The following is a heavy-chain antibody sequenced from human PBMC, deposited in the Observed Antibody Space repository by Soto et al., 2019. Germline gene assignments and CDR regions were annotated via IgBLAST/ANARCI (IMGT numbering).Heavy chain of an antibody. CDR3: APSPFRPGSTPSSDP. V-gene: IGHV2-5*02. CDR2: IYWDDDK. Sequence: QITLKESGPTLVKPTQTLTLTCTFSGFSLSTSGVGVGWIRQPPGKALEWLAHIYWDDDKRYRPSLKSRLTITMHTPTNRRVLTMTNMDTVDTAKSYYAPSPFRPGSTPSSDPWCQGTLITDTS. D-gene: IGHD1-7*01. CDR1: GFSLSTSGVG. J-gene: IGHJ5*02.